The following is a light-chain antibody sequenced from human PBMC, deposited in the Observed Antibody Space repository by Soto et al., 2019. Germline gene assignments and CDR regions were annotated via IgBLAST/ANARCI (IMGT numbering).Light chain of an antibody. J-gene: IGLJ1*01. CDR1: SNDVGGYNY. V-gene: IGLV2-8*01. CDR3: SSFAVSNSFV. Sequence: QSALTQPPSASGSPGQSVTISCTGTSNDVGGYNYVSWYQQHPGKAPKLMIYEVNNRPSGVPDRFSGSKSGNTASLTVSGLQADDEADYYCSSFAVSNSFVFGTGTKLTVL. CDR2: EVN.